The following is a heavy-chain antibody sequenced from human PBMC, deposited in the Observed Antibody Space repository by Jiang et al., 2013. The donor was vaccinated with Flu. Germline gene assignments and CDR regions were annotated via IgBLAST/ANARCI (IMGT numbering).Heavy chain of an antibody. V-gene: IGHV4-59*01. CDR1: GGSISSYY. J-gene: IGHJ6*02. Sequence: GGSISSYYWSWIRQPPREGTWSGLGISITVEHQLQPSLKSRVTISVDTSKNQFSLKLSSVTAADTAVYYCARETYYYDSSGYYYDYYGMDVWGQGTTVTVSS. D-gene: IGHD3-22*01. CDR3: ARETYYYDSSGYYYDYYGMDV. CDR2: SITVEH.